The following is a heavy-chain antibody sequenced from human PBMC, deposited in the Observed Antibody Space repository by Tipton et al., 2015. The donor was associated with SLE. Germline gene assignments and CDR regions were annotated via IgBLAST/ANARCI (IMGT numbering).Heavy chain of an antibody. J-gene: IGHJ6*02. CDR1: GGSITGYY. Sequence: TLSLTCIVSGGSITGYYWSWIRQPPGKRLEWIGYIDQFGSANYNPSLQNRVTISVGRSKTQFSLKLRSVSAADSAMYSCARAPIYYETSGPESGLDVWGLGTTVTVSS. CDR2: IDQFGSA. D-gene: IGHD3-22*01. CDR3: ARAPIYYETSGPESGLDV. V-gene: IGHV4-4*09.